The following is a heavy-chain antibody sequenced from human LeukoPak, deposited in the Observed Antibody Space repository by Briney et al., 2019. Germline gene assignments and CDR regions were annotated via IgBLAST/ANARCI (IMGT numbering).Heavy chain of an antibody. J-gene: IGHJ4*02. D-gene: IGHD3-22*01. CDR2: IYHSGST. Sequence: SETLSLTCTVSGGSISSGGYYWSWIRQPPGKGLEWIGYIYHSGSTYYNPSLKSRVTISVDRSKNQFSLKLSSVTAADTAVYYCARVGDYYDSSGYVYFDYWGQGTLVTVSS. CDR3: ARVGDYYDSSGYVYFDY. CDR1: GGSISSGGYY. V-gene: IGHV4-30-2*01.